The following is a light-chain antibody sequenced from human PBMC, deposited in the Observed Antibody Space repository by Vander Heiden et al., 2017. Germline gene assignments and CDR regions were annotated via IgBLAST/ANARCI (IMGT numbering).Light chain of an antibody. V-gene: IGLV1-44*01. CDR1: SYNIGSNP. J-gene: IGLJ1*01. CDR2: TNH. Sequence: QSVLTQPPSASGTPGQRVTISCSGSSYNIGSNPVNWYQQIPGRAPKLLMFTNHKRPSCVPDRFAASKSGTSASLAISDLQSEDEADYFCSAWDDSLNAYVFATGTQVTVL. CDR3: SAWDDSLNAYV.